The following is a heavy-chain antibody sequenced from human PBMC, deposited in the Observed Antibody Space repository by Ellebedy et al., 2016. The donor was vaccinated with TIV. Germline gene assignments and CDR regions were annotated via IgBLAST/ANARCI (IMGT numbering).Heavy chain of an antibody. CDR2: ISYDGSNK. Sequence: GGSLRLXCAASGFTFSSYAMHWVRQAPGKGLEWVAAISYDGSNKYYADSVKGRFTISRDNSKNTLYLQMNSLRAEDTAVYYCAKDRDDFWSGSYVKWGQGTLVTVSS. D-gene: IGHD3-3*01. CDR3: AKDRDDFWSGSYVK. J-gene: IGHJ4*02. CDR1: GFTFSSYA. V-gene: IGHV3-30*18.